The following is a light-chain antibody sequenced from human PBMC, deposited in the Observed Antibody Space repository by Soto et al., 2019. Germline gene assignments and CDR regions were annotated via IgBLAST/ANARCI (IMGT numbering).Light chain of an antibody. CDR3: AAWDDSLNGVV. CDR1: SSNIGSNS. CDR2: SSN. V-gene: IGLV1-44*01. Sequence: QSVLTQPPSASGTPGQRVTISCSGSSSNIGSNSVNWYQQLPGTAPKLLMYSSNQRPSGVPDRFSACKSGTSASLAISGLQSEDEADYYCAAWDDSLNGVVFGGGTKLTVL. J-gene: IGLJ2*01.